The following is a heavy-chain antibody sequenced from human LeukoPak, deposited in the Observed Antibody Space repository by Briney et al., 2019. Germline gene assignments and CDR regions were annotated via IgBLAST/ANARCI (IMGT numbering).Heavy chain of an antibody. J-gene: IGHJ4*02. CDR2: ISWNSGSI. Sequence: PGGSLRLSCAASGFTFDDYAMHWVRQAPGKGLEWVSGISWNSGSIGYADSVKGRFTISRDNARNSLYLQMNSLRDEDTAVYYCARRIDYWGQGTLVTVSS. V-gene: IGHV3-9*01. CDR3: ARRIDY. CDR1: GFTFDDYA.